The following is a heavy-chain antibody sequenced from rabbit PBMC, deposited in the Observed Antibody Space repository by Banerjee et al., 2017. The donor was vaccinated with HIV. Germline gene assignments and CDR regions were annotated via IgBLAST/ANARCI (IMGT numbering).Heavy chain of an antibody. V-gene: IGHV1S45*01. CDR2: IYAGKGTT. Sequence: QQQLEESGGGLVQPGGSLTLSCKASGFDFSTYYMTWVRQAPGKGLEWIGIIYAGKGTTDYASWAKGRFTISKTSSTAVTLQMTSLTVADTATYFCAGYGGSTYAYFNWWGQGTLVTVS. CDR1: GFDFSTYYM. D-gene: IGHD4-2*01. CDR3: AGYGGSTYAYFNW. J-gene: IGHJ4*01.